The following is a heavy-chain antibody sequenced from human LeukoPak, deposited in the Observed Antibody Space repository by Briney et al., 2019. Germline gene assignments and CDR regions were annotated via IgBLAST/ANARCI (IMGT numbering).Heavy chain of an antibody. CDR1: GGSISSDC. J-gene: IGHJ5*02. D-gene: IGHD2-15*01. V-gene: IGHV4-59*01. CDR3: ARDRGYCSGGSCYRWFDP. Sequence: SETLSLTCTVSGGSISSDCWSWIRQPPGKGLEWIGYIYYSGSTNYNPSLKSRVTISVDTSKNQFSLKLSSVTAADTAVYYCARDRGYCSGGSCYRWFDPWGQGALVTVSS. CDR2: IYYSGST.